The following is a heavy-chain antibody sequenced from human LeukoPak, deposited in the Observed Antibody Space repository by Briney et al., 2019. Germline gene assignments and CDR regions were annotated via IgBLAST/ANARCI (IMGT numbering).Heavy chain of an antibody. D-gene: IGHD4-17*01. J-gene: IGHJ4*02. CDR2: ISSSSSYI. CDR3: AKGSPDYGDYFDY. V-gene: IGHV3-21*04. Sequence: GGSLRLSCAASGFTFSSYSMNWVRQAPGKGLEWVSSISSSSSYIYYADSVKGRFTISRDNAKNSLYLQMNSLRAEDTALYYCAKGSPDYGDYFDYWGQGTLVTVSS. CDR1: GFTFSSYS.